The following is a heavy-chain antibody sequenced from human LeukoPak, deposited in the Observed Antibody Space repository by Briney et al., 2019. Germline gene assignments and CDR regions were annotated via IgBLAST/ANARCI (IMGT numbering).Heavy chain of an antibody. J-gene: IGHJ6*03. V-gene: IGHV3-21*01. CDR2: ISSSSSYI. Sequence: GGSLRLSCAASGFTFSSYSMNWVRQAPGKGLEWVSSISSSSSYIYYADSVKGRFTISRDNAKNSLYLQMNSLRAEDTAVYYCARANRKRGYYYYMDVWGKGTTVTISS. CDR3: ARANRKRGYYYYMDV. D-gene: IGHD1-14*01. CDR1: GFTFSSYS.